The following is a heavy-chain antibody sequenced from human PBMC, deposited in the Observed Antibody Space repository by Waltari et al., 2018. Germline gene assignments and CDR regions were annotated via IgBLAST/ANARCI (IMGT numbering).Heavy chain of an antibody. CDR3: ARGEAAAGTFSFDY. J-gene: IGHJ4*02. V-gene: IGHV4-4*02. Sequence: WSWVRQPPGKGLEWIGEIYHSGSTNYNPSLKSRVTISVDKSKNQFSLKLSSVTAADTAVYYCARGEAAAGTFSFDYWGQGTLVTVSS. CDR2: IYHSGST. D-gene: IGHD6-13*01.